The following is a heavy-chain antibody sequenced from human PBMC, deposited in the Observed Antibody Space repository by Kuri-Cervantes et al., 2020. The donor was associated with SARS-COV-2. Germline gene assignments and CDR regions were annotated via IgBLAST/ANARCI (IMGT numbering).Heavy chain of an antibody. Sequence: ASVKVSCKASGYTFTSYDINWVRQATGQGLEWMGWMNPNSGNTGYAQKFQGRVTITRNTSISTAYMELSSLRSEDTAVYYCARVYVGRVDTAVVTREDFYYYYYMDVWGKGTTVTVSS. CDR2: MNPNSGNT. CDR3: ARVYVGRVDTAVVTREDFYYYYYMDV. J-gene: IGHJ6*03. V-gene: IGHV1-8*03. CDR1: GYTFTSYD. D-gene: IGHD5-18*01.